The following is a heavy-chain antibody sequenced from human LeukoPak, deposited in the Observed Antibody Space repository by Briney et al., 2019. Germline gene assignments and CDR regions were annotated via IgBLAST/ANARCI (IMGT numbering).Heavy chain of an antibody. V-gene: IGHV3-74*03. CDR3: VRDGGQSCPEAWFDP. Sequence: PGGSLRLSCAASGFTFSNYWMHWVRQAPGKGLAWVSRINTVGSSTMYADSVKGRFTISRDNANNTLYLQMDSLRAEDTAVYYCVRDGGQSCPEAWFDPWGQGTLVSVSS. D-gene: IGHD3-16*01. J-gene: IGHJ5*02. CDR2: INTVGSST. CDR1: GFTFSNYW.